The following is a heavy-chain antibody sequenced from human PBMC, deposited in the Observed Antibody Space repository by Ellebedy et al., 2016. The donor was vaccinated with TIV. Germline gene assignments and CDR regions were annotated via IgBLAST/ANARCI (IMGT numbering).Heavy chain of an antibody. D-gene: IGHD3-22*01. Sequence: PGGSLRLSCAASGFTFSSYGMHWVRQAPGKGLEWVAVIWYDGSNKYYADSVKGRFTISRDNSKNTLYLQMNSLRAEDTAVYYCARRGDSSGYYTTYFDYWGQGTLVTVSS. J-gene: IGHJ4*02. CDR1: GFTFSSYG. V-gene: IGHV3-33*01. CDR2: IWYDGSNK. CDR3: ARRGDSSGYYTTYFDY.